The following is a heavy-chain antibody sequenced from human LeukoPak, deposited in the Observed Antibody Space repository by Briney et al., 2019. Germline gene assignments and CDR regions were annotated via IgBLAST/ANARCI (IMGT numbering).Heavy chain of an antibody. Sequence: PGGSLRPSCAASGFTFSSYGMHWVRQAPGKGLEWVAFIRYDGSNKHYADSVKGRFTISRDNSKNTLYLQMNSLRAEDTAVYYCAKEGDSSGYYATGFDYWGQGTLVTVSS. D-gene: IGHD3-22*01. J-gene: IGHJ4*02. V-gene: IGHV3-30*02. CDR1: GFTFSSYG. CDR3: AKEGDSSGYYATGFDY. CDR2: IRYDGSNK.